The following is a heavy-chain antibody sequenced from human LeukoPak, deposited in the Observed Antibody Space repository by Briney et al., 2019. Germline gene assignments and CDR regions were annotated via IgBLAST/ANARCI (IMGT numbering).Heavy chain of an antibody. CDR3: ARGGNYYLDY. CDR1: GFTVSSNY. J-gene: IGHJ4*02. V-gene: IGHV3-53*01. D-gene: IGHD1-1*01. Sequence: GGSLRLSCAASGFTVSSNYMSWVRQAPGKGLEWVSAIYSGGSTYYADSVKGRFTTSRDNGKSTLYLQMNSLRAEDTAVYYCARGGNYYLDYWGQGTLVTVSS. CDR2: IYSGGST.